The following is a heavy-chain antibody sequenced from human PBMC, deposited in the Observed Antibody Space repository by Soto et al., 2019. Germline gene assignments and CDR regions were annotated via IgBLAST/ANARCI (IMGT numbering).Heavy chain of an antibody. CDR2: SNWDGDDT. V-gene: IGHV3-20*04. D-gene: IGHD6-19*01. CDR3: ARGDIAVAVSSDY. CDR1: GFNFEEYG. Sequence: EVHLVESGGRMVRPGESLRLSCAASGFNFEEYGMTWVRQAPGKGLEWVAGSNWDGDDTGYADSVQGRFTISRDNDKKFLYLPMNSLRVEDTALYYCARGDIAVAVSSDYWGQGTLVTVSS. J-gene: IGHJ4*02.